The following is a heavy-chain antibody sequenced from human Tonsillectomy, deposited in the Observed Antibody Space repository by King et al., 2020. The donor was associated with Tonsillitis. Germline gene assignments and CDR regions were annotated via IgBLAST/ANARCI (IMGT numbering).Heavy chain of an antibody. J-gene: IGHJ4*02. Sequence: VQLVESGAEVKKPGASVKVSCKPSGYTFTGYYMHWVRQAPGQGIEWMGWINPNSGGTNYAQKFQGRVTMTRDTSTSTAYMELSRLTSDDTAVYYCARDGDRGSDPIPFDYWGQRTLVTVSS. CDR1: GYTFTGYY. D-gene: IGHD5-12*01. CDR3: ARDGDRGSDPIPFDY. CDR2: INPNSGGT. V-gene: IGHV1-2*02.